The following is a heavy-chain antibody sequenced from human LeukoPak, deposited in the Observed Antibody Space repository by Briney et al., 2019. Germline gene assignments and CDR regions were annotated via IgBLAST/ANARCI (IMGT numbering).Heavy chain of an antibody. D-gene: IGHD1-26*01. Sequence: GGSLRLSCAASGFTFGSHAMHWVRQAPGKGLEWLAFISWDGNVKYCADSVEGRFTISRDSPKNTLFLQMNSLRAEDTAVYYCARDLSRSYSVDYWGQGTLVTVSS. J-gene: IGHJ4*02. V-gene: IGHV3-30*04. CDR3: ARDLSRSYSVDY. CDR2: ISWDGNVK. CDR1: GFTFGSHA.